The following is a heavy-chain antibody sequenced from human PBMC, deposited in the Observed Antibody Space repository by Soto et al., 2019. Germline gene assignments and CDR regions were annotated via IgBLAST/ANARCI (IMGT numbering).Heavy chain of an antibody. CDR3: ARVVPAAMFDYYYYMDV. CDR2: IYYSGST. J-gene: IGHJ6*03. D-gene: IGHD2-2*01. Sequence: KQSQTLSLTCTVSGGSISSYYWSWIRPPPGKGLEWIGYIYYSGSTNYNPSLKSRVTISVDTSKNQFSLKLSSVTAADTAVYYCARVVPAAMFDYYYYMDVWGKGTTVTVSS. CDR1: GGSISSYY. V-gene: IGHV4-59*01.